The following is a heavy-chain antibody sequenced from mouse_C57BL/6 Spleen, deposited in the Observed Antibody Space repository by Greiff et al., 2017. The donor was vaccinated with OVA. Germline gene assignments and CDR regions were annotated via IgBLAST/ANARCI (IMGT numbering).Heavy chain of an antibody. D-gene: IGHD1-1*01. J-gene: IGHJ4*01. CDR2: ISSGSSTI. CDR1: GFTFSDYG. CDR3: ARNYGSSYDYAMDY. V-gene: IGHV5-17*01. Sequence: EVQLVESGGGLVKPGGSLKLSCAASGFTFSDYGMHWVRQAPEKGLEWVAYISSGSSTIYYADKVKGRFTISRDNAKNTLFLQMTSLRSEDTAMYYCARNYGSSYDYAMDYWGQGTSVTVSS.